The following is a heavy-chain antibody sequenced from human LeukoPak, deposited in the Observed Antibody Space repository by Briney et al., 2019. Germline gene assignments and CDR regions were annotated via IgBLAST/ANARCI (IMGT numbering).Heavy chain of an antibody. CDR1: AYTFTDYY. Sequence: ASVKVSCKASAYTFTDYYLYWVRQAPRQGLEWMGWINPNSGDSNFARKFHGRVTMTSDTSISTAYMELIWLRSDDTAVYYCAKDRVVAAATSADYWGQGTLVTVST. J-gene: IGHJ4*02. V-gene: IGHV1-2*02. CDR2: INPNSGDS. D-gene: IGHD2-15*01. CDR3: AKDRVVAAATSADY.